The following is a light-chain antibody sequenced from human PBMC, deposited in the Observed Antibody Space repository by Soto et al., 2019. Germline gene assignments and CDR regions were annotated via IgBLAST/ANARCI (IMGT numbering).Light chain of an antibody. CDR1: SSDFGAYNY. V-gene: IGLV2-14*01. CDR3: NSYTGSSTPYV. Sequence: QSVLTQPASVSGSPGQSITISCTGTSSDFGAYNYVSWYQQHPGKAPKLMIYDVGNRPSGVSNRFSGSKSGNTASLTISGLQAEDEADYYCNSYTGSSTPYVFGTGTKVTVL. CDR2: DVG. J-gene: IGLJ1*01.